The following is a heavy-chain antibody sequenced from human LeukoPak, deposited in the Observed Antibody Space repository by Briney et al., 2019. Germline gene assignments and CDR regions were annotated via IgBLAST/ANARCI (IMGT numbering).Heavy chain of an antibody. Sequence: PGRSLRLSCAASGFNFSSFVMHWVRQAPGKGLEWVAVIWYDGSNKYYADSVKGRFTISRDNSKNTLYVQMDSLRAEDTAVYYCARGPSAYPKCFDYWGQGTLVTVSS. D-gene: IGHD5-12*01. CDR1: GFNFSSFV. CDR3: ARGPSAYPKCFDY. V-gene: IGHV3-33*01. CDR2: IWYDGSNK. J-gene: IGHJ4*02.